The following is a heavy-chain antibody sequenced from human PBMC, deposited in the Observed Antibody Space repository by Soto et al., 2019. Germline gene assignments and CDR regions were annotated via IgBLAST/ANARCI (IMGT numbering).Heavy chain of an antibody. V-gene: IGHV1-18*01. D-gene: IGHD4-17*01. Sequence: ASVKVSCKASGYTFTSYGISWVRQAPGQGLEWMGWISAYNGNTNYAQKLQGRVTMTTDTSTSTAYMELRSLRSDDTAVYYCAREEVWAVTSTSDAFDYWGQGTLVTVSS. CDR1: GYTFTSYG. CDR2: ISAYNGNT. J-gene: IGHJ4*02. CDR3: AREEVWAVTSTSDAFDY.